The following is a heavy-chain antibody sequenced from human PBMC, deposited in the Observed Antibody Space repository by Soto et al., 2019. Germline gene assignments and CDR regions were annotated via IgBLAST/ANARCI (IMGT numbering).Heavy chain of an antibody. V-gene: IGHV4-59*01. D-gene: IGHD2-2*01. CDR3: ARHIVVVPAAVYYGMDV. Sequence: SETLSLTCTVSGGSISSYYWSWIRQPPGKGLEWIGYIYYSGSTNYNPSLKSRVTISVDTSKNQFSLKLSSVTAADTAVYYCARHIVVVPAAVYYGMDVWGQGTTDTVSS. J-gene: IGHJ6*02. CDR1: GGSISSYY. CDR2: IYYSGST.